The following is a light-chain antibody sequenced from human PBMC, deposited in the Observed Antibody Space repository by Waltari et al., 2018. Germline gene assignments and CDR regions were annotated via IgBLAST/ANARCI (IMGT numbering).Light chain of an antibody. CDR1: QTISSY. CDR2: AAS. J-gene: IGKJ1*01. Sequence: DIQMTQSPSSLSASVGDRVTITCRTSQTISSYVNWYQQKPGKAPEVLIFAASSLQRGVPSRFSGSVSGTEFTLTITSLQPEDFATYYCQQTYTLPPWTFGQGTKVEFK. V-gene: IGKV1-39*01. CDR3: QQTYTLPPWT.